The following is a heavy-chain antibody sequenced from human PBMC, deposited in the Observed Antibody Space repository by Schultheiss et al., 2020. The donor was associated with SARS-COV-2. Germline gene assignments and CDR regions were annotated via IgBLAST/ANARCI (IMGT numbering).Heavy chain of an antibody. D-gene: IGHD6-6*01. V-gene: IGHV4-38-2*02. J-gene: IGHJ6*02. CDR2: IKHSGST. CDR3: ARDGFDEYSSSSGMDV. Sequence: SQTLSLTCAVSGYSISSGYYWGWIRQPPGKGLEWIGEIKHSGSTNYNPSLKSRVTISVDTSKNQFSLKLSSVTAADTAVYYCARDGFDEYSSSSGMDVWGQGNTVTVSS. CDR1: GYSISSGYY.